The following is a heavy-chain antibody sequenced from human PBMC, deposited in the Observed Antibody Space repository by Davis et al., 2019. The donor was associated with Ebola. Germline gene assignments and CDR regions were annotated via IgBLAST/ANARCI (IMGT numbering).Heavy chain of an antibody. D-gene: IGHD2-15*01. Sequence: GGSLRLSCAASGFTFSSYAMSWVRQASGKGLEWVAVISYDGSNEYYADSVKGRFTISRDSSKNTLYLQMNSLRAEDTAVYYCAREGGRVLKVGVVVVAASRSYYGMDVWGQGTTVTVSS. CDR2: ISYDGSNE. CDR3: AREGGRVLKVGVVVVAASRSYYGMDV. V-gene: IGHV3-30*03. CDR1: GFTFSSYA. J-gene: IGHJ6*02.